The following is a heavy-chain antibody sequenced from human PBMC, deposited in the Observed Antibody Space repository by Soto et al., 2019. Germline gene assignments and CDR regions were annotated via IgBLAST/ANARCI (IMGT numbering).Heavy chain of an antibody. CDR3: ARGAADYGDAFDI. CDR2: IYWSGNT. J-gene: IGHJ3*02. Sequence: QVRLQESGPGLVKPSQTLSLTCRVSGDSTSRGGYYWSWIRQHPGKGLEWIGYIYWSGNTYFNPSLKGRVSISLGTSSNQFSLNLTSVTAADTAVYYCARGAADYGDAFDIWGQGTTVTVSS. V-gene: IGHV4-31*03. CDR1: GDSTSRGGYY. D-gene: IGHD4-17*01.